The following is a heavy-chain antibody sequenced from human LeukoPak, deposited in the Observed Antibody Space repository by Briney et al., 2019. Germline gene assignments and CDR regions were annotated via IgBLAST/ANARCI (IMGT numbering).Heavy chain of an antibody. CDR1: GFAFSTYE. V-gene: IGHV3-48*03. CDR3: ANVCRGDCYPTDY. D-gene: IGHD2-21*02. J-gene: IGHJ4*02. CDR2: ITSRGTTI. Sequence: PGGFLRLSCAASGFAFSTYEMNWVRQAPGKGLEWVSYITSRGTTIYYADSVKGRFTISRDNAKNSLYLQMNSLRAEDTAVYYCANVCRGDCYPTDYWGQGTLVTVSS.